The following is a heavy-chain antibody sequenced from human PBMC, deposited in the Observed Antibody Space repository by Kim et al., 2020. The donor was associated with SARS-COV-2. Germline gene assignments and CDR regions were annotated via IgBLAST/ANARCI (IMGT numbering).Heavy chain of an antibody. Sequence: GGSLRLSFAASGFTFGTYAMSWVRQAPGKGLEWVSGISGSGGSTYYADSVKGRFTISRDSSKNTLYLQMNSLTADDTALYYCARTRSCSSSSCYVDYWG. CDR3: ARTRSCSSSSCYVDY. J-gene: IGHJ4*01. CDR1: GFTFGTYA. V-gene: IGHV3-23*01. CDR2: ISGSGGST. D-gene: IGHD2-2*01.